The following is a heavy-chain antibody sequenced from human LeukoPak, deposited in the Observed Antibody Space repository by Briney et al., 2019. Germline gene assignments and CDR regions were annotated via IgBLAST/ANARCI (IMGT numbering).Heavy chain of an antibody. CDR1: GYTFTSYG. V-gene: IGHV1-18*01. Sequence: GASVKVSCKASGYTFTSYGISWVRQAPGQGLEWMGWISAYNGNTNYAQKLQGRVTMTTDTSTSTAYMELRSLRSDDTAVYYCAREVTGTTLVHYYYYMDVWGKGTTVTVSS. CDR3: AREVTGTTLVHYYYYMDV. J-gene: IGHJ6*03. D-gene: IGHD1-7*01. CDR2: ISAYNGNT.